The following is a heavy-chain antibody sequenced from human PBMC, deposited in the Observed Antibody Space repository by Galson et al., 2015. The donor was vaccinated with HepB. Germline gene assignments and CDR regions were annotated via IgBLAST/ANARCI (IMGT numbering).Heavy chain of an antibody. Sequence: SLRLSCAASGFTFSSYGMHWVRQAPGKGLEWVAVIWYDGSNKYYADSVKGRFTISRDNSKNTLYLQMNSLRAEDTAVYYCARDRTAMAQILRYYYYGMDVWGQGTTVTVSS. CDR1: GFTFSSYG. CDR2: IWYDGSNK. V-gene: IGHV3-33*08. D-gene: IGHD5-18*01. CDR3: ARDRTAMAQILRYYYYGMDV. J-gene: IGHJ6*02.